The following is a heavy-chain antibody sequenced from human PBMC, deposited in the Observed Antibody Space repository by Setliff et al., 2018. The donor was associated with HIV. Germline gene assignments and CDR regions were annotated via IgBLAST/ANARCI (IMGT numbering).Heavy chain of an antibody. J-gene: IGHJ6*03. CDR3: ARSGGIGNYHWDV. CDR2: IKPDGTED. D-gene: IGHD3-16*01. Sequence: HPGGSLRLSCAVSGFTFSSHWMSWVRQAPGKRLEWVASIKPDGTEDHYVDSVKGRFTISRDNAKGSLYLQMNSLGAEDTAVYYCARSGGIGNYHWDVWGKGTTVTVSS. CDR1: GFTFSSHW. V-gene: IGHV3-7*01.